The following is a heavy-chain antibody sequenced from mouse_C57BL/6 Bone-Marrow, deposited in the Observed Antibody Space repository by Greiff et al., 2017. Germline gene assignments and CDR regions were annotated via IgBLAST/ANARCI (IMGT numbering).Heavy chain of an antibody. D-gene: IGHD1-1*01. CDR1: GFTFSDFY. Sequence: EVKVVESGGGLVQSGRSLRLSCATSGFTFSDFYMEWVRQAPGKGLEWIAASRNKANDYTTEYSASVKGRFIVSRDTSQSILYLQMNALRAEDTAIYYCARDRAVAPHYYAMDYWGQGTSVTVSS. CDR3: ARDRAVAPHYYAMDY. J-gene: IGHJ4*01. CDR2: SRNKANDYTT. V-gene: IGHV7-1*01.